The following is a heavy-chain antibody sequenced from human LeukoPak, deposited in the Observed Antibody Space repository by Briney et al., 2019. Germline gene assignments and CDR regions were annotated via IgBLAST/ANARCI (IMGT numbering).Heavy chain of an antibody. Sequence: GGSLRLSCAASGFTFSSYSMNWVRQAPGKGLEWVSSISSSSSYIYYADSVKGRFTISRGNAKNSLYLQMNSLRAEDTAVYYCARGLLWFGELSYWGQGTLVTVSS. CDR1: GFTFSSYS. CDR2: ISSSSSYI. D-gene: IGHD3-10*01. J-gene: IGHJ4*02. V-gene: IGHV3-21*01. CDR3: ARGLLWFGELSY.